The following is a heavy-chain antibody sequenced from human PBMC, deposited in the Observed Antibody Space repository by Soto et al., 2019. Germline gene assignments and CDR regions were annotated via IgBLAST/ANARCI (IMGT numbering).Heavy chain of an antibody. V-gene: IGHV3-66*01. Sequence: EVQLVESGGALVQPGGSLRLSCAASGFTVSANYMNWVRQAPGKGLEWVSVIYTGGSTYYADSVKYRFTISRDNSQSTLYLHMSTLSAEDNAVYYCARESVAGQTGRWFAPWGQGTLVTVAS. CDR3: ARESVAGQTGRWFAP. CDR2: IYTGGST. D-gene: IGHD2-21*01. CDR1: GFTVSANY. J-gene: IGHJ5*02.